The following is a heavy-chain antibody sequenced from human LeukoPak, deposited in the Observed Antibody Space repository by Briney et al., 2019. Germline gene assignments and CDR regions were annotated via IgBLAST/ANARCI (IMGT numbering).Heavy chain of an antibody. Sequence: ASVKVSCKASGYTFTSYGISWVRQAPGQGLEWMGWISAYNGNTHYAQKLQGRVTMTTDTSTSTIYMELRSLRSDDTAVYYCARAILSGYPDSWGQGTLVIVFS. D-gene: IGHD3-3*01. CDR3: ARAILSGYPDS. J-gene: IGHJ4*02. CDR1: GYTFTSYG. V-gene: IGHV1-18*01. CDR2: ISAYNGNT.